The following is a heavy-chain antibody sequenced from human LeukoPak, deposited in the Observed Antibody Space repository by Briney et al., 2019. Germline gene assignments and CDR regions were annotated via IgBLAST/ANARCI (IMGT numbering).Heavy chain of an antibody. CDR3: ARGRGSGSGWRRFDY. Sequence: ASVKVSCKASGYTFTSYDINWVRQATGQELEWMGWMNPNSGNTGYAQKFQGRVTMTRDTSISTAYMELSSLTSEDSAVYYCARGRGSGSGWRRFDYWGQGTLVTVSS. V-gene: IGHV1-8*01. D-gene: IGHD6-19*01. J-gene: IGHJ4*02. CDR2: MNPNSGNT. CDR1: GYTFTSYD.